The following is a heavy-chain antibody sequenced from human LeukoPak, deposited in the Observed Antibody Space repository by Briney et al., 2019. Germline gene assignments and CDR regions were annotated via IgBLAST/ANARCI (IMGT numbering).Heavy chain of an antibody. Sequence: TGGSLRLSCAASGFTFSSYAMSWVRQAPGKGLEWVSAISGSGGSTYYADSVKGRFTISRDNSKNTLYLQMNSLRAEDTAVYYCARDPPITMVRGERFDYWGQGTLVTVSS. CDR3: ARDPPITMVRGERFDY. CDR2: ISGSGGST. J-gene: IGHJ4*02. D-gene: IGHD3-10*01. V-gene: IGHV3-23*01. CDR1: GFTFSSYA.